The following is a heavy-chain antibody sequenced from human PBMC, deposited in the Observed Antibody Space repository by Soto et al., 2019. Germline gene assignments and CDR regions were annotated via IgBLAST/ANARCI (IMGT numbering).Heavy chain of an antibody. Sequence: GGSLRLSCAASGFTFSSYGMSWVRQAPGKGLEWVANIKQDGSEKNYVDSVKGRFTISTDNAKNSLYLQMNSLRAEDTAVYYCARDGDYVWGSYRPTNHDAFDIWGQGTMVTVSS. CDR3: ARDGDYVWGSYRPTNHDAFDI. D-gene: IGHD3-16*02. CDR2: IKQDGSEK. J-gene: IGHJ3*02. V-gene: IGHV3-7*03. CDR1: GFTFSSYG.